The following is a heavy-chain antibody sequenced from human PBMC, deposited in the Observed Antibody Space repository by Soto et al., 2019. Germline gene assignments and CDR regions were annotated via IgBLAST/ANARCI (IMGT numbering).Heavy chain of an antibody. V-gene: IGHV4-39*01. D-gene: IGHD5-18*01. CDR3: ARRIQLWSGDYFDY. CDR1: GGSISSSSYY. CDR2: IYYSGST. J-gene: IGHJ4*02. Sequence: SETLSLTCTVSGGSISSSSYYWGWIRQPPGKGLEWTGSIYYSGSTYYNPSLKSRVTISVDTSKNQFSLKLSSVAAADTAVYYCARRIQLWSGDYFDYRGQGTLVTVSS.